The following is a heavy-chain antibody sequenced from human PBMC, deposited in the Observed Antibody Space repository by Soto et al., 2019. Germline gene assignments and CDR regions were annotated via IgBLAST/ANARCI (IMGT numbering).Heavy chain of an antibody. V-gene: IGHV2-70*01. CDR1: GFSLSTSGMC. D-gene: IGHD6-13*01. Sequence: SGPTLVNPTQTLTLTCTFSGFSLSTSGMCVSWIRQPPGKALEWLALIDWDDDKYYSTSLKTRPTISKDTSKNQVVLTVTNMDPVDTATYYCARLMQPLFYFDYWGQGTLVTVSS. J-gene: IGHJ4*02. CDR2: IDWDDDK. CDR3: ARLMQPLFYFDY.